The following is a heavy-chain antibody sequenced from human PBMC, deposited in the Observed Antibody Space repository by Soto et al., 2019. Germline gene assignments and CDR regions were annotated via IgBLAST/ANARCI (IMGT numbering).Heavy chain of an antibody. CDR3: ARVNGWCDSSGCNWFDP. Sequence: TSETLSLTCTVSGGSISSGDCYWSWIRQPPGKGLEWIGYIYYSGSTYYNPSLKSRVTISVDTSKNQFSLKLSSVTAADTAVYYCARVNGWCDSSGCNWFDPWGQGTLVTVSS. V-gene: IGHV4-30-4*01. CDR2: IYYSGST. J-gene: IGHJ5*02. CDR1: GGSISSGDCY. D-gene: IGHD3-22*01.